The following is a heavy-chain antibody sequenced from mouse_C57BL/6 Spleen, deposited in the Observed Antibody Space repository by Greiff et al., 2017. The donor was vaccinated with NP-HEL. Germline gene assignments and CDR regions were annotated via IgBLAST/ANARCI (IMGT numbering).Heavy chain of an antibody. J-gene: IGHJ4*01. CDR3: ARAGQSYYAMDY. V-gene: IGHV3-6*01. CDR1: GYSITSGYY. CDR2: ISYDGSN. Sequence: EVQLQQSGPGLVKPSQSLSLTCSVTGYSITSGYYWNWIRQFPGNKLEWMGYISYDGSNNYNPSLKNRISITRDTSKNQFFLKLNSVTTEDTATYYCARAGQSYYAMDYWGQGTSVTVSS.